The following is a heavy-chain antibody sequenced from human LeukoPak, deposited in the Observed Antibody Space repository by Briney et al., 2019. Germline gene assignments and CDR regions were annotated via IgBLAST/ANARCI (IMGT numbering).Heavy chain of an antibody. CDR3: ARDGIAAAGWFDP. CDR2: IYHSGST. CDR1: GGSISSGGYS. J-gene: IGHJ5*02. D-gene: IGHD6-13*01. Sequence: SETLSLTCAVSGGSISSGGYSWSWIRQPPGKGLEWIGYIYHSGSTYYNPPLKSRVTISVDRSKNQFSLKLSSVTAADTAVYYCARDGIAAAGWFDPWGQGTLVTVSS. V-gene: IGHV4-30-2*01.